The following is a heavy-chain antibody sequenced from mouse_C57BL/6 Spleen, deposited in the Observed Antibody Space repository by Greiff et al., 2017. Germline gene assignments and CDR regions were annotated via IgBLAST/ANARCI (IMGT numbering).Heavy chain of an antibody. CDR1: GYTFTSYW. V-gene: IGHV1-72*01. CDR2: IDPNSGGT. CDR3: ERRSGNYGSSYQWYFDY. Sequence: VQLQQSGAELVKPGASVKLSCKASGYTFTSYWMHWVKQRPGRGLAWIGRIDPNSGGTKYNEKFKSKATLTVDKPSSTAYMQLSRLTSEDSAVYDCERRSGNYGSSYQWYFDYWGQGTTLTVSS. D-gene: IGHD1-1*01. J-gene: IGHJ2*01.